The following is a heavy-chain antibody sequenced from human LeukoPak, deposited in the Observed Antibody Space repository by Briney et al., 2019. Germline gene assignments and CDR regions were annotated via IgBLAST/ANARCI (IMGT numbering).Heavy chain of an antibody. CDR3: ARTTTTALPNYFDY. Sequence: SETLSLTCAVYGGSFSGYYWSWIRQPPGKGLEWIGEINHSGSTNYNPSLKSRVTISVDTSKNQFSLKLGSVTAADTAVYYCARTTTTALPNYFDYWGQGTLVTVSS. V-gene: IGHV4-34*01. J-gene: IGHJ4*02. CDR1: GGSFSGYY. D-gene: IGHD4-11*01. CDR2: INHSGST.